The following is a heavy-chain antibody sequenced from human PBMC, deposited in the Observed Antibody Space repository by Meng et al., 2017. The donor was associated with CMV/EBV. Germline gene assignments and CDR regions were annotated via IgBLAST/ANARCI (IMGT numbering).Heavy chain of an antibody. CDR1: GFTFSSYS. CDR3: ASWGYDFWSGYPTSEY. V-gene: IGHV3-21*01. J-gene: IGHJ4*02. D-gene: IGHD3-3*01. Sequence: LSLTCAASGFTFSSYSMNWVRQAPGKGLEWVSYISSSSSYIYYADSVKGRFTISRDNAKNSLYLQMNSLRAEDTAVYYCASWGYDFWSGYPTSEYWGQGTLVTVSS. CDR2: ISSSSSYI.